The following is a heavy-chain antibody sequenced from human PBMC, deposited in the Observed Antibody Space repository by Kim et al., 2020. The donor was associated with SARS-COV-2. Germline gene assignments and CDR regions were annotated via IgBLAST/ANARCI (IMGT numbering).Heavy chain of an antibody. J-gene: IGHJ4*02. CDR3: ARGTRYVVPAAPFDY. CDR2: ISSSSSYI. V-gene: IGHV3-21*01. Sequence: GGSLRLSCAASGFTFSSYSMNWVRQAPGKGLEWVSSISSSSSYIYYADSVKGRFTISRDNAKNSLYLQMNSLRAEDTAVYYCARGTRYVVPAAPFDYWGQGTLVTVSS. D-gene: IGHD2-2*01. CDR1: GFTFSSYS.